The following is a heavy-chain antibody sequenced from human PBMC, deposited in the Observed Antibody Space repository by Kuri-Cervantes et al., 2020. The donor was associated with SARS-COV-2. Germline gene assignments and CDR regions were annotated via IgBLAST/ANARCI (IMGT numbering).Heavy chain of an antibody. D-gene: IGHD4-17*01. J-gene: IGHJ4*02. V-gene: IGHV4-30-4*08. CDR3: ARADPVTHLFDY. CDR2: IYYSGST. Sequence: SETLSLTCTVSGGSISSHCWSWIRQPPGKGLEWIGYIYYSGSTYYNPSLKSRVTISVDTSKNQFSLKLSSVTAADTAVYYCARADPVTHLFDYWGQGTLVTVSS. CDR1: GGSISSHC.